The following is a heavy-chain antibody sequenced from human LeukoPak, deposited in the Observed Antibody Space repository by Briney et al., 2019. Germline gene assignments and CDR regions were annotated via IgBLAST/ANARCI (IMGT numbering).Heavy chain of an antibody. CDR2: ISYDGSNK. V-gene: IGHV3-30-3*01. Sequence: GRSLRLSCAASGFTFSSYAMHWVRQAPGKGLEWVAVISYDGSNKYYADSVKGRFTNSRDNSKNTLYLQMNSLRAKDTAVYYCARGRADSGPFDYWGQGTLVTVSS. D-gene: IGHD5-12*01. J-gene: IGHJ4*02. CDR3: ARGRADSGPFDY. CDR1: GFTFSSYA.